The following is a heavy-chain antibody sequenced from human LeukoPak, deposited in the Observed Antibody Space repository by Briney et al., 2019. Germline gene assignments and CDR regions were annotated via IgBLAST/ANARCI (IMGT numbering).Heavy chain of an antibody. Sequence: PSETLSLTCTVSGGSISSSSYYWGWIRQPPGKGLEWIGSIYYSGSTYYNPFLKSRVTISVDTSKNQFSLKLSSVTAADTAVYYCARDRATTVVTPEMAFDIWGQGAMVTVSS. V-gene: IGHV4-39*07. J-gene: IGHJ3*02. CDR1: GGSISSSSYY. CDR3: ARDRATTVVTPEMAFDI. D-gene: IGHD4-23*01. CDR2: IYYSGST.